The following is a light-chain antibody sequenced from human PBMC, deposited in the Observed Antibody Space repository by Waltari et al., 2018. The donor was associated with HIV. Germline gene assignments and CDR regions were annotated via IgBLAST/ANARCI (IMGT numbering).Light chain of an antibody. V-gene: IGKV1-39*01. J-gene: IGKJ4*01. Sequence: DIQMTQSPSSLSAFVADRVTITCRASQSINTSLNWYQQKPGKAPTLLIYATSNWQSRVPSRFSGRGSGTDFTLTISSLQPEDFATYYCQQSYSTPQTFGGGTTVEIK. CDR3: QQSYSTPQT. CDR1: QSINTS. CDR2: ATS.